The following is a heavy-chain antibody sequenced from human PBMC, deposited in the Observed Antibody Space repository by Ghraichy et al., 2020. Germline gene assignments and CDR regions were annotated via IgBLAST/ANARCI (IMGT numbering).Heavy chain of an antibody. Sequence: SQTLSLTCAVYGGSFSGYYWSWIRQPPGKGLEWIGEINHSGSTNYNPSLKSRVTISVDTSKNQFSLKLSSVTAADTAVYYCAGARLRYYYGSGSYWRGFDYWGQGTLVTVSS. CDR1: GGSFSGYY. CDR3: AGARLRYYYGSGSYWRGFDY. D-gene: IGHD3-10*01. CDR2: INHSGST. J-gene: IGHJ4*02. V-gene: IGHV4-34*01.